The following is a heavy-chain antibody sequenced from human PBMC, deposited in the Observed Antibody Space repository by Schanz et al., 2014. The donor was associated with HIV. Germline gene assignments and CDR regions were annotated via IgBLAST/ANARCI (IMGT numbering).Heavy chain of an antibody. Sequence: VQLLESGGGLEQPGGSLRLSCAASGFNFNNYAMTWVRQAPGKGLEWVAVIGHEGNDIHYVDSVAGRFTISRDNSKNTLYLQLGSLRTEDTAVYYCARDLNVGRHFDYWGQGALVTVSS. J-gene: IGHJ4*02. V-gene: IGHV3-33*08. CDR1: GFNFNNYA. CDR3: ARDLNVGRHFDY. D-gene: IGHD1-26*01. CDR2: IGHEGNDI.